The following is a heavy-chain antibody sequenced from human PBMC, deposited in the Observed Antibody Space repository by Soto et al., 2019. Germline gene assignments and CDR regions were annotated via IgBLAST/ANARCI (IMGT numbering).Heavy chain of an antibody. CDR1: KFTFSTYS. CDR3: ATYGLYCTSTSCFAHYFDY. Sequence: GGSLRLSCTASKFTFSTYSMSWVRQAPGRGLEWVSSISSSGNYIYYADSVRDRFTISRDNAKNSLYLQMNSLRAEDTAVYFCATYGLYCTSTSCFAHYFDYWGPGTLVTVSS. J-gene: IGHJ4*02. CDR2: ISSSGNYI. D-gene: IGHD2-2*01. V-gene: IGHV3-21*01.